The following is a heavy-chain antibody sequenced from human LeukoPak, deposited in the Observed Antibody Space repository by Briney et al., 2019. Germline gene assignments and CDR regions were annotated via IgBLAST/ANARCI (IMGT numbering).Heavy chain of an antibody. CDR1: GFTFSSYW. CDR2: INSDGTFT. D-gene: IGHD5-12*01. V-gene: IGHV3-74*01. Sequence: GGSLRLSCAASGFTFSSYWMHWVRQAPGKGLVWVSHINSDGTFTTYADSVKGRFTISRDNSKNTLYLQMNSLRAEDTAVYYCAKGGYSGYDSPPSYYYYMDVWGKGTTVTISS. J-gene: IGHJ6*03. CDR3: AKGGYSGYDSPPSYYYYMDV.